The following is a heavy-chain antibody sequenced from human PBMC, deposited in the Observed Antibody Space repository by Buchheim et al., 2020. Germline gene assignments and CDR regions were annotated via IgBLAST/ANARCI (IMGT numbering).Heavy chain of an antibody. CDR1: RGSISSSNW. J-gene: IGHJ6*02. CDR2: IYHSGST. CDR3: ERAGPYYYYDGMDV. V-gene: IGHV4-4*02. Sequence: QVQLQESGPGLVKPSGTLSLTCAVSRGSISSSNWWSWVCQPPGKGLVWIGEIYHSGSTNYNSSLTSRVTISVDKSKNLFSLMLISVTAADTAVYYCERAGPYYYYDGMDVWGQGTT. D-gene: IGHD3-10*01.